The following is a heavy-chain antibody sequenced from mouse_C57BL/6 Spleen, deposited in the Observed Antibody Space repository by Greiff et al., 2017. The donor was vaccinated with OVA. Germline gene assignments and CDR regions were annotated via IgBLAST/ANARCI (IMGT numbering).Heavy chain of an antibody. CDR2: IDPETGGT. CDR3: TRPHFTIMDY. CDR1: GYTFTDYE. V-gene: IGHV1-15*01. Sequence: QVQLQQSGAELVRPGASVTLSCKASGYTFTDYEMHWVKQTPVHGLEWIGAIDPETGGTAYNQKFKGKAILTADKSSSTAYRVHRSLTSEDSAVDYCTRPHFTIMDYWGQGTSVTVSS. J-gene: IGHJ4*01.